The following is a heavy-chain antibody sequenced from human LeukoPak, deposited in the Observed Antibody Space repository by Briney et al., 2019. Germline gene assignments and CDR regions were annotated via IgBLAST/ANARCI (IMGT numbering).Heavy chain of an antibody. J-gene: IGHJ5*02. D-gene: IGHD3-10*01. V-gene: IGHV3-30*04. CDR3: ASRRFMVPSDP. CDR1: GFTFSSYA. CDR2: ISYDGSNK. Sequence: HPGRSLRLSCAASGFTFSSYAMHWVRQAPGKGLEWVAVISYDGSNKYYADSVKGRFTISRDNSKNTLYLQMNSLRAEDTAVYYCASRRFMVPSDPWGQGTLVTVSS.